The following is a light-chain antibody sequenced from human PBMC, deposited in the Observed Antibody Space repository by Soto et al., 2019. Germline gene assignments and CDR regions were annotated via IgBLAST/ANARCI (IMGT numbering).Light chain of an antibody. Sequence: QSALTQPASVSGSPGQSIAISCTGTTSDVGDYKSVAWYQQHPGKAPKLIITDVTTRPSGVSSRFSGSKSGNTASLTISGLQAEDEADYYCSSYTTSTTIVEFGGGTKLTVL. CDR2: DVT. V-gene: IGLV2-14*03. J-gene: IGLJ2*01. CDR3: SSYTTSTTIVE. CDR1: TSDVGDYKS.